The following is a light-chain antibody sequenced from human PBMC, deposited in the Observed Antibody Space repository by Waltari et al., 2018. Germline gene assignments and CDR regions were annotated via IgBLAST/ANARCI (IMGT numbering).Light chain of an antibody. CDR3: AAWDDSLSRWL. CDR1: SPHIGSNY. J-gene: IGLJ3*02. Sequence: QSVLTQPPSASGTPGQRVTISCSGRSPHIGSNYVYWYQHVPGAAPKLLIYRNNQRPSGVPDRFSGSKSGTSASLAISGLRSEDEADYYCAAWDDSLSRWLLGGGTKLTVL. V-gene: IGLV1-47*01. CDR2: RNN.